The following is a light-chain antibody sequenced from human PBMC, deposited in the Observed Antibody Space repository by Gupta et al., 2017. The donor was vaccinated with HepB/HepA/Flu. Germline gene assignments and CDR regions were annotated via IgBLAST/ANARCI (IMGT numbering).Light chain of an antibody. V-gene: IGKV1-39*01. CDR1: QSISSY. J-gene: IGKJ1*01. CDR2: AAS. Sequence: PSSLSASVGDRVTITCRASQSISSYLNWYQQKPGKAPKLLIYAASSLQSGVPSSFSGSGSGTDFTLTISSLQPEDFATYYCQQSDSTPVTFGQGTKVEIK. CDR3: QQSDSTPVT.